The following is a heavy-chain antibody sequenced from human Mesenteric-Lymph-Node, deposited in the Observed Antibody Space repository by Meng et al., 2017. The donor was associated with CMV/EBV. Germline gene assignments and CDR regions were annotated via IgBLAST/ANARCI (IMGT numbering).Heavy chain of an antibody. D-gene: IGHD5/OR15-5a*01. CDR2: IRSKAYGGTT. CDR3: TRDAPVSTANDY. CDR1: GFTFGDYA. V-gene: IGHV3-49*04. Sequence: GGSLRLSCTASGFTFGDYAMSWVRQAPGKGLEGVGFIRSKAYGGTTEYAASVKGRFTISRDDSKSIAYLQMKSLKTEDTAVYYCTRDAPVSTANDYWGQGTLVTVSS. J-gene: IGHJ4*02.